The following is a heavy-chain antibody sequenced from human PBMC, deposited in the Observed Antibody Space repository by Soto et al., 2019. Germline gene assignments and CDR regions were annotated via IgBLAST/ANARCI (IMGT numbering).Heavy chain of an antibody. CDR2: IYYSGTT. CDR3: ARVSRGYYDH. Sequence: PSETLSLTCTVSGGSISSYYWSWIRQPPGKGLEWIGYIYYSGTTYYNPSLESRVTISVDRSKKQFSLQLTSVTAAATAVYYCARVSRGYYDHWGQGPVVTVSS. J-gene: IGHJ4*02. V-gene: IGHV4-59*01. D-gene: IGHD1-26*01. CDR1: GGSISSYY.